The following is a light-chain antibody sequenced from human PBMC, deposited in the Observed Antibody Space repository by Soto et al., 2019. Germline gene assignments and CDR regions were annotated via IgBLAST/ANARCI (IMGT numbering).Light chain of an antibody. Sequence: DIQMTQSPSSLSASVGDSVTITCRASQTIANYLNWYQQKPGKPPNLLIYAASTLQRGVPSRFSGSGSGTDFTLTISSLQPADFATYYCQQSYSTPITFGQGTRLETK. CDR2: AAS. V-gene: IGKV1-39*01. J-gene: IGKJ5*01. CDR1: QTIANY. CDR3: QQSYSTPIT.